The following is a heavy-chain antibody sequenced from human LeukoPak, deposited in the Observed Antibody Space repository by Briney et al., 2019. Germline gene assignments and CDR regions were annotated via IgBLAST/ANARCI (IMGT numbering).Heavy chain of an antibody. Sequence: GGSLRLSCAASGFTFSSYSMNWVRQAPGKGLEWVSSISSSSSYIYYADSVKGRFTISRDNAKNSLYLQMKSLRAEDTAVYYCARDRGTYGFDYWGQGTLVTVSS. J-gene: IGHJ4*02. CDR3: ARDRGTYGFDY. CDR2: ISSSSSYI. CDR1: GFTFSSYS. V-gene: IGHV3-21*01. D-gene: IGHD3-10*01.